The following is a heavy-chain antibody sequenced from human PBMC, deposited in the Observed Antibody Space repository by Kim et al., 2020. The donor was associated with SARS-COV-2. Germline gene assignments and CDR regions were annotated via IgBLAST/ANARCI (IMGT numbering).Heavy chain of an antibody. V-gene: IGHV1-69*01. Sequence: VKVSCKASGGTFSSYAISWVRQAPGQGLEWMGGIIPIFGTANYAQKFQGRVTITADESTSTAYMELSSLRSEDTAVYYCASAVATILWTFWYWGQGTLVTVSS. D-gene: IGHD5-12*01. CDR2: IIPIFGTA. J-gene: IGHJ4*02. CDR1: GGTFSSYA. CDR3: ASAVATILWTFWY.